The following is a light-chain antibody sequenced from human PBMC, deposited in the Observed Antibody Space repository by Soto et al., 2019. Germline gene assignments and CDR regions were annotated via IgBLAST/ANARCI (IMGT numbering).Light chain of an antibody. CDR2: GNN. CDR1: SSNIGAGYD. Sequence: QSVLTQPPSVSGAPGQRVTISCTGSSSNIGAGYDVHWYQQLPGTAPKLLIYGNNNRPSGVPDRFSVSKSGTSASLAITGLQAEDEADYYCQSYDSRLSDHVVLGGGTKVTVL. V-gene: IGLV1-40*01. CDR3: QSYDSRLSDHVV. J-gene: IGLJ2*01.